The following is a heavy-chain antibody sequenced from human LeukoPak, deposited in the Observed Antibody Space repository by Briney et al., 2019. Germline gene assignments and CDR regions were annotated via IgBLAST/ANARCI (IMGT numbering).Heavy chain of an antibody. Sequence: GGSLRLSCAASGFTFSSYTMNWVRQAPGKGLEWVSYIGGSSSTIYYADSVKGRFTISRDNAKNSLYLQMDSLRAEDTAVYYCARDGGDYGSGSYYAYWGQGTLVTVSS. J-gene: IGHJ4*02. CDR1: GFTFSSYT. CDR3: ARDGGDYGSGSYYAY. CDR2: IGGSSSTI. D-gene: IGHD3-10*01. V-gene: IGHV3-48*01.